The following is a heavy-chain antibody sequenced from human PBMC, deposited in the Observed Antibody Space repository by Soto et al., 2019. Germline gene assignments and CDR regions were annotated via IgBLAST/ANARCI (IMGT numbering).Heavy chain of an antibody. CDR1: GYTFTSYG. V-gene: IGHV1-18*01. CDR3: ARDVIAGSATTTFDC. Sequence: ASVKVSCKASGYTFTSYGISWVRQAPGQGLEWMGWISAYNGNTNYAQKLQGRVTMTTDTSTSTAYMELRSLRSDDTAVYYCARDVIAGSATTTFDCWGQGTLVTVSS. J-gene: IGHJ4*02. CDR2: ISAYNGNT. D-gene: IGHD3-16*02.